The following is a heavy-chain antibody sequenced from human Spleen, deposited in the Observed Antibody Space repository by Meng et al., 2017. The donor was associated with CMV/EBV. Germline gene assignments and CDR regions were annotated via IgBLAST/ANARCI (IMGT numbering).Heavy chain of an antibody. CDR2: ISSRDGTV. Sequence: SCAASGFSFSDYYMSWIRQAPGKGLEWISYISSRDGTVYYADSVKGRFTISRDNAKNSLYLQMNSLRTEDTAVYYCARDLDAYYYGGGSYRGDYWGQGTLVTVSS. V-gene: IGHV3-11*01. CDR3: ARDLDAYYYGGGSYRGDY. D-gene: IGHD3-10*01. J-gene: IGHJ4*02. CDR1: GFSFSDYY.